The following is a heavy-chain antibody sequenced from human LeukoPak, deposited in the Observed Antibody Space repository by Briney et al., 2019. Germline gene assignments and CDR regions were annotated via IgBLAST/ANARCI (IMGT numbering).Heavy chain of an antibody. J-gene: IGHJ4*02. CDR2: ISSSSSYI. D-gene: IGHD3-22*01. V-gene: IGHV3-21*01. Sequence: GGSLRLSCAASGFTFSSYSMNWVRQAPGMGLEWVSSISSSSSYIYYADSVKGRFTISRDNAKNSLYLQMNSLRAEDTAVYYCARVRDYYDIAFDYWGQGTLVTVSS. CDR1: GFTFSSYS. CDR3: ARVRDYYDIAFDY.